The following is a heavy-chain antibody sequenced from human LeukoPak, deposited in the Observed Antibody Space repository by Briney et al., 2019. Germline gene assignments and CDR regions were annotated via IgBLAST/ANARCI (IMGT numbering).Heavy chain of an antibody. V-gene: IGHV4-59*01. CDR1: GGSISSYY. CDR2: IYYSGST. J-gene: IGHJ4*02. Sequence: SETLSLTCTVSGGSISSYYWSWIRQPPGKGLEWIGYIYYSGSTNYNPSLKSRVTISVDTSKKQFSLKLSSVTAADTAVYYCARGGGSYDLDYWGQGTLVTVSS. CDR3: ARGGGSYDLDY. D-gene: IGHD1-26*01.